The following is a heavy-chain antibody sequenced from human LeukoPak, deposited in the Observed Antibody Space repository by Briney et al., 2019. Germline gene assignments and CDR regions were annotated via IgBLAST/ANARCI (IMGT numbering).Heavy chain of an antibody. CDR3: ARGDYYYYNMDV. V-gene: IGHV3-66*01. J-gene: IGHJ6*02. Sequence: PGGSLRLSCAASGLTVSNNHMNWVRQAPGKGLEWVSVVYSGGNTYYAGSVKDRFTISRDNSKNTLYLQMNSLRAEDTAVYYCARGDYYYYNMDVWGQGTTVTVSS. CDR2: VYSGGNT. CDR1: GLTVSNNH. D-gene: IGHD3-16*01.